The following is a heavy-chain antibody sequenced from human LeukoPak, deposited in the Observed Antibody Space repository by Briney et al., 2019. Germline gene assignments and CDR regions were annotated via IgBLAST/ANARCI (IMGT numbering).Heavy chain of an antibody. Sequence: GGSLRLSCAASGFTFSNYGMHWVHQAPGKGLEWVVVISYDGSNKYYADSVKGRFTISRDNSKNTLYLQMNSLRPEDTAMYYCAGGWYYFDYWGQGTLVTVSS. D-gene: IGHD6-19*01. J-gene: IGHJ4*02. CDR3: AGGWYYFDY. V-gene: IGHV3-30*03. CDR2: ISYDGSNK. CDR1: GFTFSNYG.